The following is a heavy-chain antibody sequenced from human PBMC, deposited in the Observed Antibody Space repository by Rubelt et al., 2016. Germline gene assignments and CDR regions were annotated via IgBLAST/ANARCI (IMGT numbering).Heavy chain of an antibody. CDR3: ARDQLALYAFDI. CDR2: ISAYDGNT. J-gene: IGHJ3*02. D-gene: IGHD1-1*01. CDR1: GYTFTSSG. Sequence: QVQLVQSGAEVKKPGASVKVSCKASGYTFTSSGISWVRQAPGQGLEWMGWISAYDGNTNYAQKLQGRVTMTTGTSTSTAYMELRSLRSDDTAVYFCARDQLALYAFDIWGQGTMVTVSS. V-gene: IGHV1-18*01.